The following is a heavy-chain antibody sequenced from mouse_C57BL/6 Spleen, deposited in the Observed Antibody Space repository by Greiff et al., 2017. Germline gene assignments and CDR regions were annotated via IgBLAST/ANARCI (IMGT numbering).Heavy chain of an antibody. CDR1: GFNIKDDY. V-gene: IGHV14-4*01. Sequence: VQLQQSGAELVRPGASVKLSCTASGFNIKDDYMHWVKQRPEQGLEWIGWIDPENGDTEYASKFQGKATITADTSSNTAYLQLSSLTSEDTAVYYCVYYGNYGAMDYWGQGTSVTVSS. J-gene: IGHJ4*01. CDR3: VYYGNYGAMDY. D-gene: IGHD2-1*01. CDR2: IDPENGDT.